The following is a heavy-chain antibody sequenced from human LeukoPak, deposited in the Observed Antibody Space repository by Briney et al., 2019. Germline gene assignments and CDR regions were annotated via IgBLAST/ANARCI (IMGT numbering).Heavy chain of an antibody. J-gene: IGHJ5*01. Sequence: PGGSLRLSCAASGFTFSSYGMHWVCQAPGKGLEWVSSIAITGDTYYLGSVKGRFTISRENAKNSLYLQMKSLRAGDTAVYYCTRGLTGGLDSWGQGTLVTVSS. CDR3: TRGLTGGLDS. CDR2: IAITGDT. V-gene: IGHV3-13*04. CDR1: GFTFSSYG. D-gene: IGHD1-26*01.